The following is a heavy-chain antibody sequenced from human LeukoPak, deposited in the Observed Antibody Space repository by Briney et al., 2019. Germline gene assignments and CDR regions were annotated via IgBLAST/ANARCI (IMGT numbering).Heavy chain of an antibody. CDR2: ISSSSSYI. V-gene: IGHV3-21*01. CDR3: ARDDYGDFYYGMDV. Sequence: GGSPRLSCAASGFTFSSYSMNWDRQAPGKGLEWVSSISSSSSYIYYADSVKGRFTISRDNAKNSLYLQMNSLRAEDTAVYYCARDDYGDFYYGMDVWGKGTTVTVSS. CDR1: GFTFSSYS. D-gene: IGHD4-17*01. J-gene: IGHJ6*04.